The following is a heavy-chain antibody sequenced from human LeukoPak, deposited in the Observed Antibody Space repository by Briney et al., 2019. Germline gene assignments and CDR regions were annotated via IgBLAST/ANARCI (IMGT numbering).Heavy chain of an antibody. CDR3: AKGAAAGKVDWFDP. Sequence: GGSLRLSCAASGFTFSNFAMMWVRQAPGTGLQWVSTITGYGATFYADSVRGRFTIFRDTSMNTLFLQMNGLGAEDTAVYYCAKGAAAGKVDWFDPWGQGTLVTVSS. D-gene: IGHD6-13*01. CDR1: GFTFSNFA. J-gene: IGHJ5*02. V-gene: IGHV3-23*01. CDR2: ITGYGAT.